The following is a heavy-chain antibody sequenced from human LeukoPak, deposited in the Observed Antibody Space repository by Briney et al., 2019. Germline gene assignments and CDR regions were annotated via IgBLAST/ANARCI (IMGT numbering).Heavy chain of an antibody. Sequence: GGSLRLSCAASGFTFSSYAMSWVRQAPGKGLEWVSAISGSGGSTYYADSVKGRFTISRDNSKNTLYLQMNSLRAEDTAVYYCARVIYGSGTYYKGWFDPWGQGTLVTVSS. D-gene: IGHD3-10*01. J-gene: IGHJ5*02. V-gene: IGHV3-23*01. CDR3: ARVIYGSGTYYKGWFDP. CDR1: GFTFSSYA. CDR2: ISGSGGST.